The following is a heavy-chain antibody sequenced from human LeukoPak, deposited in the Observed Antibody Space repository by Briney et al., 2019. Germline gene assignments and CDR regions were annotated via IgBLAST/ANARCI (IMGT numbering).Heavy chain of an antibody. V-gene: IGHV3-21*01. CDR3: ARESDTAMVFDY. J-gene: IGHJ4*02. CDR2: ISSSSSYI. D-gene: IGHD5-18*01. Sequence: GGSLRLSCAASGFTFSSYSMNWVRQAPGKGLEWVSSISSSSSYIYYADSVKGRFTISRDNAKNSLYLQMNSLRAEDTAVYYCARESDTAMVFDYWGQETLVTVSS. CDR1: GFTFSSYS.